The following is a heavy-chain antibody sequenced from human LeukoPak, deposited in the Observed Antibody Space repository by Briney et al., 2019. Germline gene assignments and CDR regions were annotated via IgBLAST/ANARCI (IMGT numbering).Heavy chain of an antibody. Sequence: PGRSLRLSCAASGFTFSSYAMHWVRQAPGKGLEWVAVIWYDGSNKYYADSVKGRFTISRDNSKNTLYLQMNSLRAEDTAVYYCARDLGDSSGYPTYYFDYWGQGTLVTVSS. V-gene: IGHV3-33*08. D-gene: IGHD3-22*01. CDR3: ARDLGDSSGYPTYYFDY. J-gene: IGHJ4*02. CDR1: GFTFSSYA. CDR2: IWYDGSNK.